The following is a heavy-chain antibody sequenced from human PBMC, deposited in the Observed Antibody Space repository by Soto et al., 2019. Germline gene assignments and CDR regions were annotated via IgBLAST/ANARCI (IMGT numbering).Heavy chain of an antibody. D-gene: IGHD2-15*01. CDR3: AAFDDYSNAFDI. Sequence: SETLSLTCTVSGGSTSSGSYCWGWIRQPPGEGLEWIGTIYYRGNTYYNPPLKSRVTISVDTSKNQFSLKLSSVTAADTAVYYCAAFDDYSNAFDIWGQGTMVTVSS. CDR1: GGSTSSGSYC. J-gene: IGHJ3*02. V-gene: IGHV4-39*07. CDR2: IYYRGNT.